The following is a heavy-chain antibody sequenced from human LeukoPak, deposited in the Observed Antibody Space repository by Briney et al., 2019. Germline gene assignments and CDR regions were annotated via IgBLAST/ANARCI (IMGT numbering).Heavy chain of an antibody. D-gene: IGHD3-22*01. CDR1: GGSFSGYY. J-gene: IGHJ4*02. V-gene: IGHV4-59*08. Sequence: SETLSLTCAVYGGSFSGYYWSWIRQPPGKGLEWIGYIYYSGSTNYNPSLKSRVTISVDTSKNQFSLKLSSVTAADTAVYYCARRSYYYDSSGYYYALDYWGQGTLVTVS. CDR2: IYYSGST. CDR3: ARRSYYYDSSGYYYALDY.